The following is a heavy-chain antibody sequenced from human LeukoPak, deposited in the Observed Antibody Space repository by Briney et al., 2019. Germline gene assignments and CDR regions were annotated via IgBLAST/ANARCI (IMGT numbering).Heavy chain of an antibody. CDR3: ARSGNSGVVDY. V-gene: IGHV1-2*02. CDR2: INPNSGGT. J-gene: IGHJ4*02. CDR1: GYTFTGYY. D-gene: IGHD3-3*01. Sequence: ASVKVSCKASGYTFTGYYMRWVRQAPGQGLEWMGWINPNSGGTNHAQKFQGRVTMTRDTSISTAYMELSRLRSDDTAVYYCARSGNSGVVDYWGQGTLVTVSS.